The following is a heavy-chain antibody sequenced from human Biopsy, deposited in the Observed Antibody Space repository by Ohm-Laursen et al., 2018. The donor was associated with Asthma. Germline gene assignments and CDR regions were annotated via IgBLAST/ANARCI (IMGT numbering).Heavy chain of an antibody. CDR2: TGSKAYGGTI. CDR1: RFTFGDYA. D-gene: IGHD6-19*01. V-gene: IGHV3-49*03. Sequence: LRLSCAASRFTFGDYAMSWFRQAPGKGMEWVGFTGSKAYGGTIEYAASVKGRFTMSRDDSKSIAYLQVNNLKTEDTAVYYCTREACRSGWYTSESANWFDPWGQGTLVTVSS. CDR3: TREACRSGWYTSESANWFDP. J-gene: IGHJ5*02.